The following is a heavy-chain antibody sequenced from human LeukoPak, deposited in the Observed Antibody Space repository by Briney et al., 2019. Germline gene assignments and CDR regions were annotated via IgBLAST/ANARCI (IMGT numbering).Heavy chain of an antibody. Sequence: SETLSLTCAVYGGSFSGYYWSWIRQPPGKGLEWIGEINHSGSTNSNPSLKSRVPISVDTSKNQFSLKLSSVTAADTAVYYCARRSAYAPYYFDYWGQGTLVTVSS. CDR2: INHSGST. CDR1: GGSFSGYY. V-gene: IGHV4-34*01. D-gene: IGHD3-22*01. J-gene: IGHJ4*02. CDR3: ARRSAYAPYYFDY.